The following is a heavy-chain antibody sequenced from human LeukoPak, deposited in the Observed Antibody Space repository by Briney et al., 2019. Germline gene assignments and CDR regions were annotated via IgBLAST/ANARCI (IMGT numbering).Heavy chain of an antibody. CDR2: IYSRGST. D-gene: IGHD6-13*01. V-gene: IGHV4-39*07. CDR3: ARAPAGIAAAGVFDP. J-gene: IGHJ5*02. CDR1: GGSISSSNYY. Sequence: SETLSLTCIVSGGSISSSNYYWGWIRQSPGKGLEWIGSIYSRGSTYYNPSLKSRVIVSSDMSKNQFSLMLNSVTAADTAVYYCARAPAGIAAAGVFDPWGQGTLVTVSS.